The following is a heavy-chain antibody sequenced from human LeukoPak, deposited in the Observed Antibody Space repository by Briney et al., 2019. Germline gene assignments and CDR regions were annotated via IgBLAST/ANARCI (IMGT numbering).Heavy chain of an antibody. D-gene: IGHD3-10*01. V-gene: IGHV4-59*01. J-gene: IGHJ6*03. CDR3: ARDRWFGESRYMDV. CDR1: GGSINSYY. CDR2: IHYTGST. Sequence: SETLSLTCTVSGGSINSYYWSWIRQPPGKGLECIGYIHYTGSTNYNPSLKSRVTISVDTSKNQFSLKLSSVTAADTAVYYCARDRWFGESRYMDVWGKGTTVTISS.